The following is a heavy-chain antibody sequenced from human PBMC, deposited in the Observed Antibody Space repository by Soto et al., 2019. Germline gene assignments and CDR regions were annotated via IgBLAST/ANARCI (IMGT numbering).Heavy chain of an antibody. CDR1: GFTFSSYA. J-gene: IGHJ5*02. CDR3: AKEGDCSGGSCYPGANWFVP. Sequence: GGSLRLSCAASGFTFSSYAMSWVRQAPGKGLEWVSASSGSGGSTYYADSVKCRFTISRDNSKNRLYLQMNGLRAEDTAVYYCAKEGDCSGGSCYPGANWFVPGGQGTVVTVSS. D-gene: IGHD2-15*01. CDR2: SSGSGGST. V-gene: IGHV3-23*01.